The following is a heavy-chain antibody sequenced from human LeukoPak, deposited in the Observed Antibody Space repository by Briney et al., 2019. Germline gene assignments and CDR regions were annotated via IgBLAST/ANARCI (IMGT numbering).Heavy chain of an antibody. CDR3: ARVTDCGGGCYDY. J-gene: IGHJ4*02. Sequence: ASVKVSCKASGGTFSSYAISWVRQAPGQGLEWMGGIIPIFGTANYAQKFQGRVTITADESTSTAYMELSSLRSEDTAVYYCARVTDCGGGCYDYWGQGTLVTVSS. V-gene: IGHV1-69*01. CDR1: GGTFSSYA. CDR2: IIPIFGTA. D-gene: IGHD2-21*01.